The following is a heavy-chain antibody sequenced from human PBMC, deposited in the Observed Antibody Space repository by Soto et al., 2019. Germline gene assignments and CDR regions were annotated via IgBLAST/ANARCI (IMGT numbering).Heavy chain of an antibody. D-gene: IGHD1-7*01. CDR1: GSAFTSYG. CDR2: ISAYNGNT. CDR3: ARDQGNSVDYYPYGTDV. V-gene: IGHV1-18*04. J-gene: IGHJ6*02. Sequence: GAPVSVSCKAAGSAFTSYGINWVRRAPGQGLEWMGWISAYNGNTNYAQKLQGRVTMTTDTSTSTAYMELRSLRSDDTAVYYCARDQGNSVDYYPYGTDVRGQGXTV.